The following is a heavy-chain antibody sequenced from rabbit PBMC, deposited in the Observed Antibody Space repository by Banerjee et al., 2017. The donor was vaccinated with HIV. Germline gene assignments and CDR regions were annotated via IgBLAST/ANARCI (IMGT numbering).Heavy chain of an antibody. J-gene: IGHJ2*01. V-gene: IGHV1S40*01. CDR1: GLSFSNNFY. CDR2: IYAGSSGSA. CDR3: ARGSYNSGWGAFDP. D-gene: IGHD4-1*01. Sequence: QSLEESGGDLVKPGASLTLTCTASGLSFSNNFYMCWVRQAPGKGLEWIACIYAGSSGSAYLVRRTKVRFPISKASSTTVTLQITSLTTADTATYFCARGSYNSGWGAFDPWSPGTLVTVS.